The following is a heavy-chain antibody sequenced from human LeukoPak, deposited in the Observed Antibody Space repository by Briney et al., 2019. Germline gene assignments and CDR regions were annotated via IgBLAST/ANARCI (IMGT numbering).Heavy chain of an antibody. CDR3: ARMDGGREAWDY. Sequence: GASVKVSCKASGYTFTSFSINWVRQAPGQGLEWMGWISAYNGNTNYAQKLQGRVRMTTDTSTNTAFMELRSLRSDDTAVYYCARMDGGREAWDYWGQGTLVTVSS. V-gene: IGHV1-18*01. J-gene: IGHJ4*02. CDR2: ISAYNGNT. D-gene: IGHD4-23*01. CDR1: GYTFTSFS.